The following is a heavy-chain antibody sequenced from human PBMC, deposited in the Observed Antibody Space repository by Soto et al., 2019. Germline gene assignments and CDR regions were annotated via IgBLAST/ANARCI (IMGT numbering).Heavy chain of an antibody. D-gene: IGHD4-17*01. J-gene: IGHJ4*02. V-gene: IGHV1-18*01. CDR3: ARMWTTGEIDY. Sequence: QVQLVQSGGEVKKPGASVKVSCKASGYIFNSFGISWVRQAPGQGLEWMGWISAYTGNTKYAQNFQGRVTMTTDTSTSTAYMELRSLRSDDTAVYYFARMWTTGEIDYWGQGTLVTVSS. CDR2: ISAYTGNT. CDR1: GYIFNSFG.